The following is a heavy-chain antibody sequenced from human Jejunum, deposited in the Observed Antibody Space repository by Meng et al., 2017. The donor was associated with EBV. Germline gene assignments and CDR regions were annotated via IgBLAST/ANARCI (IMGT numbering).Heavy chain of an antibody. V-gene: IGHV4-39*07. J-gene: IGHJ4*02. D-gene: IGHD3-22*01. CDR2: IYYSGST. CDR3: ARTYYYDSSGYAPFDY. Sequence: LQPQESGPGLVKPSETLSLTCIGSGGSISSSSYYWGWIRQPPGKGLEWIGSIYYSGSTYYNPSLKSRVTISVDTSKNQFSLKLSSVTAADTAVYYCARTYYYDSSGYAPFDYWGQGTLVTVSS. CDR1: GGSISSSSYY.